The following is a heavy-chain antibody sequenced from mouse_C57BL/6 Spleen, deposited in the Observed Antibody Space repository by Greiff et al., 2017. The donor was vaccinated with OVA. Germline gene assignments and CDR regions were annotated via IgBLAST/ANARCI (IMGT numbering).Heavy chain of an antibody. D-gene: IGHD1-1*01. Sequence: QVQLQQPGAELVRPGTSVKLSCKASGYTFTSYGMHWVKQRPGQGLEWIGVIDPSDSYTNYNQKFKGKATLTVDTSSSTAYMQLSSLTSEDSAVYYCARSEYYGSRSMDYWGQGTSVTVSS. V-gene: IGHV1-59*01. J-gene: IGHJ4*01. CDR2: IDPSDSYT. CDR1: GYTFTSYG. CDR3: ARSEYYGSRSMDY.